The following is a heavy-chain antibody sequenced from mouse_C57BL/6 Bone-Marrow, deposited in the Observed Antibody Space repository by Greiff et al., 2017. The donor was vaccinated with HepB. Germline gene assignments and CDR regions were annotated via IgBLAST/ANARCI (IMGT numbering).Heavy chain of an antibody. V-gene: IGHV5-4*01. J-gene: IGHJ3*01. CDR2: ISDGGSYT. CDR1: GFTFSSYA. CDR3: ARDRAYDPAWFAY. D-gene: IGHD3-3*01. Sequence: EVKLVESGGGLVKPGGSLKLSCAASGFTFSSYAMSWVRQTPEKRLEWVATISDGGSYTYYPDNVKGRFTISRDNAKNNLYLQMSHLKSEDTAMYYCARDRAYDPAWFAYWGQGTLVTVSA.